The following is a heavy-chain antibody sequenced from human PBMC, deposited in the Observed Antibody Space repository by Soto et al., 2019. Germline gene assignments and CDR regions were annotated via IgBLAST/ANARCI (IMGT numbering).Heavy chain of an antibody. Sequence: SETLSLTCAVSGGSISSGGYSWSWIRQPPGKGLEWIGYIYHSGSTYYNPSLKSRVTISVDRSKNQFSLKLSSVTAADTAVYYCARNDYGDYYYFDYWGQGTLVTVSS. CDR2: IYHSGST. D-gene: IGHD4-17*01. V-gene: IGHV4-30-2*01. J-gene: IGHJ4*02. CDR1: GGSISSGGYS. CDR3: ARNDYGDYYYFDY.